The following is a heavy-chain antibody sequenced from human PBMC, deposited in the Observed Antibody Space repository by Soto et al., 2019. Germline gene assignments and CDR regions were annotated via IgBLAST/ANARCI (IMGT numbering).Heavy chain of an antibody. V-gene: IGHV1-3*01. CDR3: ARGVDTAMGWFDP. CDR1: GYTFTSYA. CDR2: INAGNGNT. Sequence: ASVKVSCKASGYTFTSYAMHWVRQAPGQRLEWMGWINAGNGNTKYSQKFQGRVTITRDTSASTAYMELSSLRSEDTAVYYCARGVDTAMGWFDPWGQGTLVTVS. J-gene: IGHJ5*02. D-gene: IGHD5-18*01.